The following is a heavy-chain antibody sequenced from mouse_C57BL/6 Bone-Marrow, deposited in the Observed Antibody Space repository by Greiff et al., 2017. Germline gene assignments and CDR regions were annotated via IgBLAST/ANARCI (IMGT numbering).Heavy chain of an antibody. CDR3: TTTAHYFDY. J-gene: IGHJ2*01. CDR1: GFNIKDDY. D-gene: IGHD1-2*01. CDR2: IDPENGDT. V-gene: IGHV14-4*01. Sequence: EVKLMESGAELVRPGASVKLSCTASGFNIKDDYMHWVKQRPEQGLEWIGWIDPENGDTEYASKVQGKATITADTSSNTAYLQLSSLTSEDTAVYYCTTTAHYFDYWGQGTTLTVSS.